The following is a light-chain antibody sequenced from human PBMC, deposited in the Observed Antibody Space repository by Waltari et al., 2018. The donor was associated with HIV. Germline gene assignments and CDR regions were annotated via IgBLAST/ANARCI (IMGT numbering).Light chain of an antibody. Sequence: SYELTQPLSVSVALGQTARITCGGNNIGSKNVHWSQQKPGQAPGLVIYRDTNRPSGIPERFSGSNSGNTATLTINRAQAEDEADYYCQVWDSSTVVFGGGTKLTVL. V-gene: IGLV3-9*01. CDR3: QVWDSSTVV. CDR1: NIGSKN. CDR2: RDT. J-gene: IGLJ2*01.